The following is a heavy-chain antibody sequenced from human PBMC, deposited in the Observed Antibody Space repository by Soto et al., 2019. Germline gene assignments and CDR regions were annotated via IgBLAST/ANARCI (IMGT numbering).Heavy chain of an antibody. Sequence: SETLSLTCAVSGYSISSDYYWGWIRQPPGKGLEWIGSVDHSGRTYYSPSLRSRLTIFIDTSKNQFSLRLTSVTAADTAMYFCAKKGYYPSGKINLFDSWGPGTLVTVSS. CDR3: AKKGYYPSGKINLFDS. J-gene: IGHJ4*02. D-gene: IGHD3-10*01. V-gene: IGHV4-38-2*01. CDR2: VDHSGRT. CDR1: GYSISSDYY.